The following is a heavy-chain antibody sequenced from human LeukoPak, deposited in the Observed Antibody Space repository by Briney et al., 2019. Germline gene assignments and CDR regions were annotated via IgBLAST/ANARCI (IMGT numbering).Heavy chain of an antibody. CDR1: GFTFSSYS. Sequence: GGSLRLSCAASGFTFSSYSMNWVRQAPGKGLEWVSSISSSSSYIYYADSVKGRFTISRDNAKNSLYLQMNSLRAEDTAVYYCAKDPSSSWFGDYFDYWGQGTLVTVSS. V-gene: IGHV3-21*04. CDR3: AKDPSSSWFGDYFDY. J-gene: IGHJ4*02. D-gene: IGHD6-13*01. CDR2: ISSSSSYI.